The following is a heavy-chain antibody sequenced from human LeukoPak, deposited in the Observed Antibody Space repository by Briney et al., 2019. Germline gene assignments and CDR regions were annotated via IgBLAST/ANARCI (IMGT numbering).Heavy chain of an antibody. CDR2: ISYDGSNK. CDR1: GFTFSSYA. D-gene: IGHD2-2*03. CDR3: ARGTRGYCSSTSCFDAFDI. J-gene: IGHJ3*02. V-gene: IGHV3-30-3*01. Sequence: GGSLRLSCAASGFTFSSYAMHWVRQAPGKGLEWVAVISYDGSNKYYADSVKGRFTISRDNSKNTLYLQMNSLRAEDTAVYYCARGTRGYCSSTSCFDAFDIWGQGTMVTVSS.